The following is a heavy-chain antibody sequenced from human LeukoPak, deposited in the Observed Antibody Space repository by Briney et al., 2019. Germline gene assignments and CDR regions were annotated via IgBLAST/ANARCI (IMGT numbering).Heavy chain of an antibody. J-gene: IGHJ5*02. CDR3: ARGTAASGTSGFDP. D-gene: IGHD6-13*01. V-gene: IGHV1-18*04. CDR2: ISPYDGYT. CDR1: GYTLTDYY. Sequence: ASVKVSCKASGYTLTDYYLHWVRQAPGQGLEWMGWISPYDGYTNFAQNFQDRVSLTADTSTTTAYMQLRSLRSDDSALYFCARGTAASGTSGFDPWGQGTLVTVSS.